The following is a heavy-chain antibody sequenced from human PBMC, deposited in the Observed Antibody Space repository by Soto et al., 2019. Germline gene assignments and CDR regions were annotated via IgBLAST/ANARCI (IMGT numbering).Heavy chain of an antibody. D-gene: IGHD6-6*01. CDR3: ARHSGSLYSSSSGVRYFDY. J-gene: IGHJ4*02. CDR1: GGSISSSSYY. Sequence: QLQLQESGPGLVKPSETLSLTCTVSGGSISSSSYYWGWIRQPPGKGLEWIGSIYYSGSTYYNPSLKSRVTISVDTSKNQFSLKLSSVTAADTAVYYCARHSGSLYSSSSGVRYFDYWGQGTLVTVSS. V-gene: IGHV4-39*01. CDR2: IYYSGST.